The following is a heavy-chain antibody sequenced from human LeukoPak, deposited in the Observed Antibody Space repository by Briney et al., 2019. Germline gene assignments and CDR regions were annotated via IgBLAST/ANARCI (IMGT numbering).Heavy chain of an antibody. D-gene: IGHD3-22*01. CDR1: GFTFSSYE. CDR3: AKRGVVIRVILVGFHKEAYYFDS. V-gene: IGHV3-23*01. CDR2: ISDSGGRT. Sequence: GGSLRLSCAASGFTFSSYEMNWVRQAPGKGLEWAAGISDSGGRTKYADSVKGRFTISRDNSKNTLYLQMNSLRAEDTAVYFCAKRGVVIRVILVGFHKEAYYFDSWGQGALVTVSS. J-gene: IGHJ4*02.